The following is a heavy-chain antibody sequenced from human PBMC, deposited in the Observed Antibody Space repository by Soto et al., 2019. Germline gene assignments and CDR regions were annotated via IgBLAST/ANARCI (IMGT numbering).Heavy chain of an antibody. CDR3: TTSDYYYDILTGYYRADY. Sequence: GGSLRLSCAASGFTFSNAWMSWVRQAPGKGLEWVGRIKSKTDGGTTDYAAPVKGRFTISRDDSKNTLYLQMNSLKTEDTAVYYCTTSDYYYDILTGYYRADYWGQGTLVTVSS. V-gene: IGHV3-15*01. CDR2: IKSKTDGGTT. D-gene: IGHD3-9*01. CDR1: GFTFSNAW. J-gene: IGHJ4*02.